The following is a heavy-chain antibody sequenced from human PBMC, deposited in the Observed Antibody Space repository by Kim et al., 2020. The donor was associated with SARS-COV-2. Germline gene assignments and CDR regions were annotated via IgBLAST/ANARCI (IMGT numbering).Heavy chain of an antibody. D-gene: IGHD1-7*01. CDR3: ARGGDELNSQNGVDV. CDR2: IIPLIGRA. CDR1: GGSIRTYV. Sequence: SVKVSCKVSGGSIRTYVMIWVRQAPGQGLEWMGGIIPLIGRASYAQKFQGRVSITADDSTATTYMEVSSLRSEDTAVYYCARGGDELNSQNGVDVWGQGTTVIVSS. V-gene: IGHV1-69*13. J-gene: IGHJ6*02.